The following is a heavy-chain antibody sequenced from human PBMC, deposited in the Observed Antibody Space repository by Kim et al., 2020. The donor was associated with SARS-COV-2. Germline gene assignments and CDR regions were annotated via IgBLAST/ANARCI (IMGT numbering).Heavy chain of an antibody. V-gene: IGHV5-10-1*01. CDR3: ARHPPPYSSGVQGGDKDI. D-gene: IGHD6-19*01. Sequence: GESLKISCKGSGYSFTSYWISWVRQMPGKGLEWMGRIDPSDSYTNYSPSFQGHVTISADKSISTAYLQWSSLKASDTAMYYCARHPPPYSSGVQGGDKDIWGQGTMVTVSS. CDR1: GYSFTSYW. J-gene: IGHJ3*02. CDR2: IDPSDSYT.